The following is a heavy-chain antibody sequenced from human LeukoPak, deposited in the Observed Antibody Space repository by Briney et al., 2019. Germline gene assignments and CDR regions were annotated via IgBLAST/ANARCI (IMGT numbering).Heavy chain of an antibody. V-gene: IGHV1-69*13. D-gene: IGHD3-3*01. Sequence: SVKVSCKASGGTFSSYAISWVRQAPGQGLEWMGGIIPIFGTANYAQKFQGRVTITADESTSTAYMELSSLRSEDTAVYCCARVSNDFWSGYYTETYYYYMDVWGKGTTVTVSS. CDR2: IIPIFGTA. CDR1: GGTFSSYA. J-gene: IGHJ6*03. CDR3: ARVSNDFWSGYYTETYYYYMDV.